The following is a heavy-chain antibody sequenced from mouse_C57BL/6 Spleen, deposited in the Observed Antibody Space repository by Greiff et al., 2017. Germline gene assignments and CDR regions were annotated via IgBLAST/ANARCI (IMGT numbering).Heavy chain of an antibody. CDR3: ARPYGPGYFDV. Sequence: EVQRVESGGGLVKPGGSLKLSCAASGFTFSSYTMSWVRQTPEKRLEWVATISGGGGNTYYPDSVKGRFTISRDNAKNTLYLQMSSLRSEDTALYYCARPYGPGYFDVWGTGTTVTVSS. V-gene: IGHV5-9*01. J-gene: IGHJ1*03. D-gene: IGHD1-1*01. CDR2: ISGGGGNT. CDR1: GFTFSSYT.